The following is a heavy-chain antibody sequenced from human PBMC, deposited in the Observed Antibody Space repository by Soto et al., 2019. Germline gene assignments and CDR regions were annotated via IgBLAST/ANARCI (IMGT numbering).Heavy chain of an antibody. Sequence: QVQLQESGPGLVKPSETLSLTCTVSGGSISSYYWSWIRQPPGKGLEWIGYIYNSGSSTYNPSLKSGVTISVDTSKTRFSLQLSSVTAADTAVYYCARGEINYVLYFDLWGSGTLVTVSS. CDR1: GGSISSYY. V-gene: IGHV4-59*01. D-gene: IGHD1-7*01. J-gene: IGHJ2*01. CDR2: IYNSGSS. CDR3: ARGEINYVLYFDL.